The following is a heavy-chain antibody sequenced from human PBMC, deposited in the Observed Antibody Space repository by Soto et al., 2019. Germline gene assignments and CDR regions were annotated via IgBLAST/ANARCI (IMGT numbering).Heavy chain of an antibody. Sequence: QVQLQESGPGLVKPSETLSLTCTVSGGSISSYYWSWIRQPPGKGLEWIGYIYYSGSTNYNPSLRSRVTISVDTSKNQFSLKLSSVTAADTAVYYCARLWWEREYDAFDIWGQGTMVTVSS. D-gene: IGHD2-15*01. V-gene: IGHV4-59*08. J-gene: IGHJ3*02. CDR1: GGSISSYY. CDR3: ARLWWEREYDAFDI. CDR2: IYYSGST.